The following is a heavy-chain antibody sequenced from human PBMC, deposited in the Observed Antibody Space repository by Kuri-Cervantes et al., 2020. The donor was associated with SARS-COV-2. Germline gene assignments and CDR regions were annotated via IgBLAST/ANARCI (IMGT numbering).Heavy chain of an antibody. CDR3: ARDYYDSSGYLGGDAFDI. D-gene: IGHD3-22*01. CDR2: IGTAGDT. V-gene: IGHV3-13*01. CDR1: GFTFSSYD. Sequence: GGSLRLSCAACGFTFSSYDMHWVRQATGKGLEWVSAIGTAGDTYYPGSVKGRFTISRDNAKNSLYLQMNSLRAEDTAVYYCARDYYDSSGYLGGDAFDIWGQGTMVTVSS. J-gene: IGHJ3*02.